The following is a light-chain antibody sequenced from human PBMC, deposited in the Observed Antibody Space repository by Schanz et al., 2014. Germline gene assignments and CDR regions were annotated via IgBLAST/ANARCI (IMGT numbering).Light chain of an antibody. CDR3: QQYYT. J-gene: IGKJ3*01. CDR1: QSISSY. CDR2: AAS. V-gene: IGKV1-39*01. Sequence: DIQMTQSPSSLSASVGDRVTITCRASQSISSYLNWYQQKPGKAPKLLIYAASSLQSGVPSRFSGSGSGTDFTLTISSLQPEDFATYYCQQYYTFGPGTKVDIK.